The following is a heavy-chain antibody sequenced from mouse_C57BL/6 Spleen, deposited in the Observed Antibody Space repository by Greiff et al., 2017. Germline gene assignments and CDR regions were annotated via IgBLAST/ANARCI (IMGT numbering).Heavy chain of an antibody. J-gene: IGHJ2*01. D-gene: IGHD2-3*01. V-gene: IGHV5-4*01. CDR1: GFTFSSYA. CDR3: ARDPYDDYFDY. Sequence: EVHLVESGGGLVKPGGSLKLSCAASGFTFSSYAMSWVRQTPEKRLEWVATISDGGSYTYYPDNVKGRFTISRDNAKNNLYLQMSHLKSEDTAIYYCARDPYDDYFDYWGQGTTLTVSS. CDR2: ISDGGSYT.